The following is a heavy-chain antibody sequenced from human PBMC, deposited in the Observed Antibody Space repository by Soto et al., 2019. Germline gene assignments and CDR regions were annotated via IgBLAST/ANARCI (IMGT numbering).Heavy chain of an antibody. J-gene: IGHJ4*02. Sequence: GGSLRLSCAASGVTFSIYVMHWVRQAPGKGLEWVAVIGYDGSNKYYVDSVKGRFTISRDNSKNTVYLQMSSLRIEDTAVYYCAKGQPYDFWSGPNDLWGQGTLVTVSS. D-gene: IGHD3-3*01. V-gene: IGHV3-30*18. CDR3: AKGQPYDFWSGPNDL. CDR1: GVTFSIYV. CDR2: IGYDGSNK.